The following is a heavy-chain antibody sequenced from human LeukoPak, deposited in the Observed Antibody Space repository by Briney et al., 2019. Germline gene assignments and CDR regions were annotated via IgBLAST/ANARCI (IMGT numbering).Heavy chain of an antibody. D-gene: IGHD4-11*01. V-gene: IGHV4-39*01. CDR3: TRHTGYISGQNSNYEDS. Sequence: SETLSRTCTLSGGSITNTKYYWGWIRQPPGKGLEWIGSIYYTGSTYYNPSLKSRVTISVDTSKNQFSLKLRSVTAADTALYYCTRHTGYISGQNSNYEDSWGQGTLVTVSS. J-gene: IGHJ4*02. CDR1: GGSITNTKYY. CDR2: IYYTGST.